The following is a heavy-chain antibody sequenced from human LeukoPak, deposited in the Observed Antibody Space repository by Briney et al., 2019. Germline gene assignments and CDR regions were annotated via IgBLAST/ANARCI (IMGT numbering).Heavy chain of an antibody. CDR3: ARGGREYYYDSSGYYRQYKNWFDP. D-gene: IGHD3-22*01. CDR2: INHSGST. V-gene: IGHV4-34*01. Sequence: SETLSLTCAVYGGSFSGYYWSWIRQPPGKGLEWIGEINHSGSTNYNPSLKSRVTISVDTSKNQFSLKLSSVTAADTAVYYCARGGREYYYDSSGYYRQYKNWFDPWGQGTLVTVSS. CDR1: GGSFSGYY. J-gene: IGHJ5*02.